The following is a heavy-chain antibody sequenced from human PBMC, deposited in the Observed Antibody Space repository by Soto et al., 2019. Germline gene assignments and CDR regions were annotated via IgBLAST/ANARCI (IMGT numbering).Heavy chain of an antibody. CDR3: VRGYYDILTGPGYAFDI. Sequence: GGSLRLSCAASGFTFSSYDMHWVRQATGKGLEWVSAIGTAGDTYYPGSVKGRFTISRENAKNSLYLQMDSLRAGDTAVYYCVRGYYDILTGPGYAFDIWGQGTMVTVSS. V-gene: IGHV3-13*01. D-gene: IGHD3-9*01. CDR2: IGTAGDT. CDR1: GFTFSSYD. J-gene: IGHJ3*02.